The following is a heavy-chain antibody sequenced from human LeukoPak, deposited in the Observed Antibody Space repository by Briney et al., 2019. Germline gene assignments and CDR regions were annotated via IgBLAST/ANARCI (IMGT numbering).Heavy chain of an antibody. V-gene: IGHV7-4-1*02. Sequence: ASVKVSCKASGGTFSSYAISSVRQAPGQGLEWMGWINTNTGNPTYAQGFTGRFVFSLDTSVSTAYLQISSLKAEDTAVYYCARVPSSWYFGEDWFDPWGQGTLVTVSS. CDR1: GGTFSSYA. D-gene: IGHD6-13*01. J-gene: IGHJ5*02. CDR3: ARVPSSWYFGEDWFDP. CDR2: INTNTGNP.